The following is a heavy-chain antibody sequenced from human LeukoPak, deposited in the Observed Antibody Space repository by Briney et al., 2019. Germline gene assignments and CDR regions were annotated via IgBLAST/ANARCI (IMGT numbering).Heavy chain of an antibody. CDR2: ISGSGGST. D-gene: IGHD3-3*01. J-gene: IGHJ3*02. CDR1: GFTFSSYA. Sequence: HPGGSLRLSCAASGFTFSSYAMSWVRQAPGKGLEWVSAISGSGGSTYYADSVKGRFTISRDNSKNTLYLQMNSLRAEDTAVYYCAKEITIFGVVIMRAFDIWGQGTMVTVSS. CDR3: AKEITIFGVVIMRAFDI. V-gene: IGHV3-23*01.